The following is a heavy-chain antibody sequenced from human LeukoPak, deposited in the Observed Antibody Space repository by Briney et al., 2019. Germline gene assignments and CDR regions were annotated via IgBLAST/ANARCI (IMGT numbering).Heavy chain of an antibody. CDR1: GFTFISYG. Sequence: GGSLRLSCAASGFTFISYGMSWVRQAPGKGLEWVSAISGSAGSTYNADSVKGRFIISRDNSKNTLYLQMNSLRAEDTAVYYCVKSYISGWYYFDYWGQGTLVTVSS. CDR3: VKSYISGWYYFDY. D-gene: IGHD6-19*01. CDR2: ISGSAGST. V-gene: IGHV3-23*01. J-gene: IGHJ4*02.